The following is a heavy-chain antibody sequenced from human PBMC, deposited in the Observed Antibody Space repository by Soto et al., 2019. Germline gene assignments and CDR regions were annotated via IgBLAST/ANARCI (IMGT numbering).Heavy chain of an antibody. CDR2: INAGNGNT. V-gene: IGHV1-3*01. D-gene: IGHD6-13*01. CDR3: ARDGNIAAAGASPTQSRSTGYYFDY. Sequence: ASVKVSCKASGYTFTSYAMHWVRQAPGQRLEWMGWINAGNGNTKYSQKFQGRVTITRDTSASTAYMELSSLRSEDTAVYYCARDGNIAAAGASPTQSRSTGYYFDYWGQGTLVTVSS. J-gene: IGHJ4*02. CDR1: GYTFTSYA.